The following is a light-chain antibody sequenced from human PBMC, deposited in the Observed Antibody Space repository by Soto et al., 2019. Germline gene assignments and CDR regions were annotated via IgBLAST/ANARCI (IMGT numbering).Light chain of an antibody. CDR2: GAS. CDR1: QSVSSSY. J-gene: IGKJ4*01. Sequence: EIVLTQSPGTLSLSPGERATLSCRASQSVSSSYLAWYQQKPGQAPRLLIYGASTRATGIPARFSGSGSGTEFTLTINSLQSEDFAVYSCQQYNNWPLTFGGGTKVDIK. V-gene: IGKV3-15*01. CDR3: QQYNNWPLT.